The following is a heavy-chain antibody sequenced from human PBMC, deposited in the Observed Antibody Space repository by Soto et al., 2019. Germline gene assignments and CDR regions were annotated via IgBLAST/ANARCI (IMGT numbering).Heavy chain of an antibody. Sequence: GASLKISCKGSGYSFAGYWITWVRQKPGKGLEWMGRIDPSDAQTYYSPSFRGHVTISVTKSITTVFLQWSSLRASDTAMYYCARQIYDSDTGPNFQYYFDSWGQGTPVTVSS. D-gene: IGHD3-22*01. CDR2: IDPSDAQT. CDR3: ARQIYDSDTGPNFQYYFDS. CDR1: GYSFAGYW. V-gene: IGHV5-10-1*01. J-gene: IGHJ4*02.